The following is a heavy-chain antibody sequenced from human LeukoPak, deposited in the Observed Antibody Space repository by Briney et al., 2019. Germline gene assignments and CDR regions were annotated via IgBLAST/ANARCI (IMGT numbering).Heavy chain of an antibody. J-gene: IGHJ4*02. V-gene: IGHV4-59*11. CDR3: ARGNGYNLY. Sequence: SETLSLTCTVSGASISSHNWSWIRQPPGKGLEWIGHIYYSGSTNYNPSLKSRVTISIDTSTNQFSLKLSSATAADTAVYYCARGNGYNLYWGQGTLVTVSS. CDR1: GASISSHN. CDR2: IYYSGST. D-gene: IGHD5-24*01.